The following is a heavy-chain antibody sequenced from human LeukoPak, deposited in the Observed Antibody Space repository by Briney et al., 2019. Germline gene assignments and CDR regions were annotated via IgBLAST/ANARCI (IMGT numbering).Heavy chain of an antibody. CDR3: AVLSSGYPVDY. Sequence: GGSLRLSCAASGFTFRSYWMHWVRQAPGKGLVWVSRINSDGSSTTYADSVKGRFTISRDNAKNTLHLQMNSLRVEDTAVYYCAVLSSGYPVDYWGQGTLVTVSS. CDR2: INSDGSST. V-gene: IGHV3-74*01. J-gene: IGHJ4*02. D-gene: IGHD3-22*01. CDR1: GFTFRSYW.